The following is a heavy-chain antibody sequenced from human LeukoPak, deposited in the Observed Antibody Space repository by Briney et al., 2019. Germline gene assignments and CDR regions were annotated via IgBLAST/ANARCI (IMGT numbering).Heavy chain of an antibody. CDR3: ARSDGSYSGRGNDAFDI. Sequence: PSETLSLTCTVSGGSISSYYWSWIRQPPGKGLEWIGYIYYSGSTNYNPSLKSRVTISVDTSKNQFSLKLSSVTAADTAVYYCARSDGSYSGRGNDAFDIWGQGTMVTVSS. J-gene: IGHJ3*02. CDR1: GGSISSYY. V-gene: IGHV4-59*01. D-gene: IGHD1-26*01. CDR2: IYYSGST.